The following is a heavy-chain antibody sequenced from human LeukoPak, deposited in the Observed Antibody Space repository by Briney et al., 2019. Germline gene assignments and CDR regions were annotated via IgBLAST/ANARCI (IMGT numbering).Heavy chain of an antibody. V-gene: IGHV1-2*02. CDR3: ARHIPDWGYSLDY. Sequence: ASVKVSCKASGYTFTGYYMHRVRQAPGQGLEWMGWINPNSGGTNYAQKFQGRVTMTRDTSISTAYMELSRLRSDDTAVYYCARHIPDWGYSLDYWGQGTLVTVSS. CDR2: INPNSGGT. CDR1: GYTFTGYY. J-gene: IGHJ4*02. D-gene: IGHD2-15*01.